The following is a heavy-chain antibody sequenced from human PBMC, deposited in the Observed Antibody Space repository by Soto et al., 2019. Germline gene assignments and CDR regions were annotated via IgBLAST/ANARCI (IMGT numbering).Heavy chain of an antibody. CDR2: IGGTDGDSDGVP. CDR3: VKRGRNWGVFDF. CDR1: GFILSNYA. V-gene: IGHV3-23*01. Sequence: VQLLESGGDLVQPGGSLRLSCVTSGFILSNYAMGWVRQAPGKGLEWVASIGGTDGDSDGVPWYEDSVKGRFTISRDSSANTQFLHMDNVRAEASALYYCVKRGRNWGVFDFWGQGTTVVVSS. J-gene: IGHJ3*01. D-gene: IGHD7-27*01.